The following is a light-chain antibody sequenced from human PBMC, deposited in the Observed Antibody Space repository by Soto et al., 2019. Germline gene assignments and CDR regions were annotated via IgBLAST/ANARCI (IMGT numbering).Light chain of an antibody. CDR2: AAS. CDR3: QQYKKWPLYT. Sequence: DIVMTQSPGTLSVSPGERATLSCRASQGIGTSLAWYQQRPGQAPRLLIYAASSRATDIPARFTGRGSGTEFTLTLSSLQSEDFAVYFCQQYKKWPLYTFGQGTKLEI. CDR1: QGIGTS. J-gene: IGKJ2*01. V-gene: IGKV3-15*01.